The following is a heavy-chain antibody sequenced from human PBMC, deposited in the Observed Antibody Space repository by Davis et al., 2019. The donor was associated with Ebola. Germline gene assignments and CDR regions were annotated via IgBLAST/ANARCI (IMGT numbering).Heavy chain of an antibody. J-gene: IGHJ4*02. D-gene: IGHD1-7*01. CDR1: GFTFRSYA. V-gene: IGHV3-23*01. Sequence: PGGSLRLSCAASGFTFRSYAMSWVRQAPGKGLEWVSAISGSGGSTYYADSVKGRFTISRDNSKNTLYLQMNSLRAEDTAVYYCTNELELLWSREDNFDYWGQGTLVTVSS. CDR2: ISGSGGST. CDR3: TNELELLWSREDNFDY.